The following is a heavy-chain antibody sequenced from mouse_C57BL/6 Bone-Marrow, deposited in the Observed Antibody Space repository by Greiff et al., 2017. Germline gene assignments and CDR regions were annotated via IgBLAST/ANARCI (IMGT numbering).Heavy chain of an antibody. CDR1: GYTFTSYW. V-gene: IGHV1-50*01. D-gene: IGHD1-1*01. CDR2: IDPSDSYT. CDR3: ARQFITTVVAGYYFDY. Sequence: VQLQQPGAELVKPGASVKLSCKASGYTFTSYWMQWVKQRPGQGLEWIGEIDPSDSYTNYNQKFKGKATLTVDTSSSTAYMQLSILTAEDSAVYYCARQFITTVVAGYYFDYWGQGTTLTVSS. J-gene: IGHJ2*01.